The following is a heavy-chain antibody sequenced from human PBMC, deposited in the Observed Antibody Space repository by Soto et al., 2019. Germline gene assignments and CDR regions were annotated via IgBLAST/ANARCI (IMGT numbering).Heavy chain of an antibody. Sequence: PGESLKISCKGSGYSFTSYWIGWVRQMPGKGLEWMGIIYPGDSDTRYSPSFQGQVTISADKSISTAYLQWSSLKASDTAMYYCARSGYLSDYYYGMDVCAQGTTVTGSS. CDR2: IYPGDSDT. J-gene: IGHJ6*02. V-gene: IGHV5-51*01. D-gene: IGHD3-16*02. CDR1: GYSFTSYW. CDR3: ARSGYLSDYYYGMDV.